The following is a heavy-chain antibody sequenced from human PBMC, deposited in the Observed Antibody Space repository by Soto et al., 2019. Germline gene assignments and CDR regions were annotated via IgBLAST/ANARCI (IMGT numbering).Heavy chain of an antibody. CDR2: ISSSSSTI. J-gene: IGHJ4*02. V-gene: IGHV3-48*02. D-gene: IGHD3-10*01. Sequence: PEGSLRLSCAASGFTFSSYSMNWVRQAPGKGLEWVSYISSSSSTIYYADSVKGRFTISRDNAKNSLYLQMNSLRDEDTAVYYCARGRSVLLWFGESDYFDYWGQGTLVTVSS. CDR1: GFTFSSYS. CDR3: ARGRSVLLWFGESDYFDY.